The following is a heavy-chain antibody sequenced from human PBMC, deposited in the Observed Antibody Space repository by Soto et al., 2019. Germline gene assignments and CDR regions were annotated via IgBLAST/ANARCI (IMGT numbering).Heavy chain of an antibody. V-gene: IGHV3-23*01. J-gene: IGHJ4*02. CDR3: ASDAEMVSSTFNYCDY. D-gene: IGHD6-13*01. Sequence: EVQLLESGGGLVQPGGSLRLSCAASGFFFSSYAMSWVRQAPGKGLEWVSGIGGSGGYKSYADSVKGRFTISRDNSKKTLHLQMKSLGAEDTAVYDCASDAEMVSSTFNYCDYWGQGTLVAVSS. CDR1: GFFFSSYA. CDR2: IGGSGGYK.